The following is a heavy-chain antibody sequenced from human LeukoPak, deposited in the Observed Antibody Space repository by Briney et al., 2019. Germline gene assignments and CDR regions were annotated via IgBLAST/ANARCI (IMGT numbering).Heavy chain of an antibody. CDR2: VYTSEST. D-gene: IGHD2-8*01. CDR1: GGSITSGSCY. J-gene: IGHJ4*02. Sequence: SETLSLTCTVSGGSITSGSCYWICIRQPAGRGLEWICRVYTSESTNYNPCRNSLATATIDSTNNQFVLKLSSVPAAAAAAYYCARSPGQWQFDNWGQGTLVSVSS. CDR3: ARSPGQWQFDN. V-gene: IGHV4-61*02.